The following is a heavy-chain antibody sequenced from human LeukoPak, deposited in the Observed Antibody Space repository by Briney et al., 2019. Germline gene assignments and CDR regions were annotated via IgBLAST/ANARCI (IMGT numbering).Heavy chain of an antibody. CDR1: GFTLSDYY. J-gene: IGHJ3*02. Sequence: PGGSLRLSCAASGFTLSDYYTSWIRQAPGKGLEWVSSISDTATDIYYADSVKGRFTISRDNAKNSLYLQMNSLRAEDTAVYYCARDRFDYDSSGYPYDIWGQGTMVTVSS. CDR3: ARDRFDYDSSGYPYDI. V-gene: IGHV3-11*04. CDR2: ISDTATDI. D-gene: IGHD3-22*01.